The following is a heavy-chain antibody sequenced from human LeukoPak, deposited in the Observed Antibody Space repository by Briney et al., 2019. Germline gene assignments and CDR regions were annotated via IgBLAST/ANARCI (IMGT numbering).Heavy chain of an antibody. CDR1: GFTFSSYS. CDR2: ISSSSSYI. J-gene: IGHJ4*02. Sequence: GGSLRLSCAASGFTFSSYSMNWVRQAPGKGLEWVSSISSSSSYIYYADSVKGRFTISRDNAKNSLYLQMNSLRAEDTAVYYCARDRTSGSGWSGCIDCWGQGTLVTVSS. V-gene: IGHV3-21*01. CDR3: ARDRTSGSGWSGCIDC. D-gene: IGHD6-19*01.